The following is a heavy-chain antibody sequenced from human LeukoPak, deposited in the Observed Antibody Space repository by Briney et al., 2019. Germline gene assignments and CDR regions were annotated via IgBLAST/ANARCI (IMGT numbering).Heavy chain of an antibody. CDR2: IYYSGST. CDR3: ARGPGGYFDPFDP. CDR1: GGSISSYY. V-gene: IGHV4-59*01. Sequence: PSETLSLTCTVSGGSISSYYWSWLRQPPGKGLEWLGYIYYSGSTNYNPSLKSRVTTSVDTSKNQFSLKLSSVTAADTAVYYCARGPGGYFDPFDPWGQGTLVTVSS. D-gene: IGHD3-9*01. J-gene: IGHJ5*02.